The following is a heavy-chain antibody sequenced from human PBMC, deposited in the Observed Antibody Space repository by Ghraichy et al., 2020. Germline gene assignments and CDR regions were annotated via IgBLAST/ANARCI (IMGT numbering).Heavy chain of an antibody. J-gene: IGHJ5*02. V-gene: IGHV3-30*04. CDR2: ISYDGSNK. Sequence: GGSLRLSCAASGFTFSSYAMHWVRQAPGKGLEWVAVISYDGSNKYYADSVKGRFTISRDNSKNTLYLQMNSLRAEDTAVYYCARNRGDYVLDNWFDPWGQGTLVTVSS. CDR1: GFTFSSYA. CDR3: ARNRGDYVLDNWFDP. D-gene: IGHD4-17*01.